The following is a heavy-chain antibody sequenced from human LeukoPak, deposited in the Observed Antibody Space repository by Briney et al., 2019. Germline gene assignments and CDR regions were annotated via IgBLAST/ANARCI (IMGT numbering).Heavy chain of an antibody. CDR2: IKTDGSST. D-gene: IGHD5-24*01. V-gene: IGHV3-74*01. CDR1: GDTW. CDR3: ARDRRKATIRNNDAFDI. J-gene: IGHJ3*02. Sequence: PGGSLRLSCAGSGDTWMHWVRQVPGKGLVWVSRIKTDGSSTSYADSVKGRFTISNDNAENTLYLQMNSLRAEDTAVYYCARDRRKATIRNNDAFDIWGQGTMVTVSS.